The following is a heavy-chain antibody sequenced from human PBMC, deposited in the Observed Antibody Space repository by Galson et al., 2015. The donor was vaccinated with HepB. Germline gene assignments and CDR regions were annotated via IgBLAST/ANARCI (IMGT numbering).Heavy chain of an antibody. Sequence: SLRLSCAASGFTFSSYGMHWVRQAPGKGLEWVAVIWYDGSNKYYADSVKGRFTISRDNSKNTLYLQMNSLRAEDTAVYYCARTQDAYYYYYGMDVWGQGTTVTVSS. J-gene: IGHJ6*02. V-gene: IGHV3-33*08. CDR2: IWYDGSNK. CDR3: ARTQDAYYYYYGMDV. CDR1: GFTFSSYG.